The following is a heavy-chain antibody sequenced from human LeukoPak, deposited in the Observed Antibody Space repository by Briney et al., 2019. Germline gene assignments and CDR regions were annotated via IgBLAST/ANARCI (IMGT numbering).Heavy chain of an antibody. J-gene: IGHJ4*02. CDR2: INHSGST. D-gene: IGHD3-3*02. CDR1: GFTFSSYS. CDR3: ARVPFLDY. Sequence: GPLRLSCAASGFTFSSYSMNWVRQPPGKGLEWIGEINHSGSTNYNPSLKSRVTISVDTSKNQFSLKLSSVTAADTAVYYCARVPFLDYWGQGTLVTVSS. V-gene: IGHV4-34*01.